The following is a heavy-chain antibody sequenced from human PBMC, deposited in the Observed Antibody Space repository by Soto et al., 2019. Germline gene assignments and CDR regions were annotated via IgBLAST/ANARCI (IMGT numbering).Heavy chain of an antibody. V-gene: IGHV4-4*02. CDR3: ARAATVTTNYFYYGMDV. CDR2: IYHSGTT. CDR1: GGSTTHSNW. D-gene: IGHD4-17*01. Sequence: QVKLQESGPGLVKPSGTLSLTCAVSGGSTTHSNWWSWVRHSPGKGLEWIGEIYHSGTTNYNPSLKSRVTISVDNSKNQFSLRLSSVTAADTAVYYCARAATVTTNYFYYGMDVWGQGTTVTVSS. J-gene: IGHJ6*02.